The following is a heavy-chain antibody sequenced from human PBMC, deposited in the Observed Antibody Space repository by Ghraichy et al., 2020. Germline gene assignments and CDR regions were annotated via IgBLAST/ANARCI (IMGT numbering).Heavy chain of an antibody. D-gene: IGHD2-2*02. J-gene: IGHJ5*02. CDR2: IYWDDDK. CDR1: GFSLSTSGVG. CDR3: AHRMTCSSTRCYTNWFDP. V-gene: IGHV2-5*02. Sequence: SGPTLVKPTQTLTLTCTFSGFSLSTSGVGVGWIRQPPGKALEWLALIYWDDDKRYRPSLKSRLTITKDTSKNQVVLTMTNMEPVDTATYYCAHRMTCSSTRCYTNWFDPWGQGTLVTVSS.